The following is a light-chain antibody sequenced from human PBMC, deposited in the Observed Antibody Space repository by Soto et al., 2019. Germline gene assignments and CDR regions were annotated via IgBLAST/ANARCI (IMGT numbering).Light chain of an antibody. CDR1: QDINDW. Sequence: DIQMTQSPSTLSASVGDRVTITCRASQDINDWLAWYQQKPGNAPKFLIYDASTLQSGVPSRFSGSGSGTEFTLTISSLQPEDFATYYCQQANSFPPTFGGGTKVEIK. CDR3: QQANSFPPT. J-gene: IGKJ4*01. V-gene: IGKV1-12*01. CDR2: DAS.